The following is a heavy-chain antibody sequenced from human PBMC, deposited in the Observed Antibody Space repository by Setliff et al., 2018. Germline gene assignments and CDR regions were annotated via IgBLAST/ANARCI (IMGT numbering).Heavy chain of an antibody. CDR3: ARGLPYYDILTGYYRTPPDY. Sequence: PSETLFLTCAVSGGSISSSNWWSWVRQPPGKGLEWIGEIYHSGSTNYNPSLKSRVTISVDTSKNQFSLKLSSVTAADTAVYYCARGLPYYDILTGYYRTPPDYWGQGTLVTVSS. J-gene: IGHJ4*02. CDR1: GGSISSSNW. V-gene: IGHV4-4*02. CDR2: IYHSGST. D-gene: IGHD3-9*01.